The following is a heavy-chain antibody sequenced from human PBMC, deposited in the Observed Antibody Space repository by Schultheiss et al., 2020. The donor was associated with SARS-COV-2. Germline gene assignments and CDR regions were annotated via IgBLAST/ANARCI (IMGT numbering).Heavy chain of an antibody. CDR1: GGSISSYY. CDR3: ARGDTDHFDS. Sequence: GSLRLSCTVSGGSISSYYWSWIRQPPGKGLEWIGSIYYSGNTNYNPSLQSRVTMSVDTSENQFSLKLNSVTAADTAVYYCARGDTDHFDSWGQGALVTVSS. CDR2: IYYSGNT. J-gene: IGHJ4*02. V-gene: IGHV4-59*01. D-gene: IGHD5-18*01.